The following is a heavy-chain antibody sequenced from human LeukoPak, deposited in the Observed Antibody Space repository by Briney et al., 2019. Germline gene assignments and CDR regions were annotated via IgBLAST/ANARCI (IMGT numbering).Heavy chain of an antibody. Sequence: ASVKVSCKASGYTFTGYYMHWVRQAPGQGLEWIGWINPNSGGTNYAQKFQGRVTMTRDTSISTAYMELSRLRSDDTAVYYCARDFYSSSSGYYYYMDVWGKGTTVTVSS. CDR1: GYTFTGYY. CDR2: INPNSGGT. V-gene: IGHV1-2*02. CDR3: ARDFYSSSSGYYYYMDV. D-gene: IGHD6-6*01. J-gene: IGHJ6*03.